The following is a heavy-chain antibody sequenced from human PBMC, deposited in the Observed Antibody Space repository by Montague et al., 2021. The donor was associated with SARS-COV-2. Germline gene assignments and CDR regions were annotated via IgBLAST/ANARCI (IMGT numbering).Heavy chain of an antibody. CDR2: MKYDGSEK. D-gene: IGHD6-19*01. J-gene: IGHJ4*01. CDR1: GFAFSSSW. Sequence: SLRLSCAASGFAFSSSWLSWVRQSPGQGLEWVAIMKYDGSEKYYVDSVKGRFTISRDNARRSVFLHMNSLRAEDTAVYFCARDPNSSGGNMGSFWGRGTLVSVSS. CDR3: ARDPNSSGGNMGSF. V-gene: IGHV3-7*01.